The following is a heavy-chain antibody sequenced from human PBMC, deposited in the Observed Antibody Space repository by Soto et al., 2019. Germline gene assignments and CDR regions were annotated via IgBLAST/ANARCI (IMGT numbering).Heavy chain of an antibody. CDR2: IRSKAYGGTT. Sequence: GGSLRLSCTASGFTFGDYAMSWVRQAPGKGLEWVGFIRSKAYGGTTEYAASVKGRFTISRDDSKSIAYLQMNSLKTEDTAVYYCTRDTTYCSGGSCYSNYYYGMDVWGQGTTVTVSS. CDR1: GFTFGDYA. V-gene: IGHV3-49*04. J-gene: IGHJ6*02. CDR3: TRDTTYCSGGSCYSNYYYGMDV. D-gene: IGHD2-15*01.